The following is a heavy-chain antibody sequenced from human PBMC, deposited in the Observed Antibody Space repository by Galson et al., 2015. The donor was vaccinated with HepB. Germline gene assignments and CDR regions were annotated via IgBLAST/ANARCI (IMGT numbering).Heavy chain of an antibody. CDR1: GFTFSSYA. CDR3: AKDGIRGGYDYHDAFDI. J-gene: IGHJ3*02. D-gene: IGHD5-12*01. Sequence: SLRLSCAASGFTFSSYAMSWVRQAPGKGLEWVSAISGSGGSTYYADSVKGRFTISRDNSKNTLYLQMNSLRAEDTAVYYCAKDGIRGGYDYHDAFDIWGQGTMVTVSS. V-gene: IGHV3-23*01. CDR2: ISGSGGST.